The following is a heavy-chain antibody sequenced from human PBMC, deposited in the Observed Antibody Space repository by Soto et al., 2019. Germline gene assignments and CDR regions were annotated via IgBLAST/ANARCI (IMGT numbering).Heavy chain of an antibody. CDR2: ISAYNGNT. D-gene: IGHD3-9*01. V-gene: IGHV1-18*01. Sequence: QVQLVQSGAEVKKPGASVKVSCKASGYTFTSYGISWVRQAPGQGLERMGWISAYNGNTNYAQKLQGRVTMTTDTSTSTDHMELRSLGSEGTAVYYCARVEGDWLLYKDYWGQGTLVTVSS. CDR1: GYTFTSYG. J-gene: IGHJ4*02. CDR3: ARVEGDWLLYKDY.